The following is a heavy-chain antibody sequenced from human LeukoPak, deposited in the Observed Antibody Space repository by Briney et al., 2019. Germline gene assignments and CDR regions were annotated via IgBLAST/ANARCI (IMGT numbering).Heavy chain of an antibody. V-gene: IGHV1-8*01. J-gene: IGHJ4*02. Sequence: GASVKVSCKASGYTLTSYDINWVRQATGQGLEWMGWMNPNSGNTGYAQKFQGRVTMTRNTSISTAYMELSSLRSEDTGVYYCARVRTMSGRRLDYWGQGTLVTVSS. CDR3: ARVRTMSGRRLDY. CDR1: GYTLTSYD. D-gene: IGHD3-22*01. CDR2: MNPNSGNT.